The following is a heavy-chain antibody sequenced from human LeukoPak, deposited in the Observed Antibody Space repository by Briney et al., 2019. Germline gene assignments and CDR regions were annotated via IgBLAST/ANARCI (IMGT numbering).Heavy chain of an antibody. CDR3: ARGALIPDF. Sequence: GGSLRLSCAASGFTFSSYAMTWVRQAPGKGLAWVSSISKSDGSTYYADSVKGRFTISRDNSKNTVYLRMDSLRVEDTAIYYCARGALIPDFRGQGTLVTVSS. J-gene: IGHJ4*02. CDR2: ISKSDGST. CDR1: GFTFSSYA. V-gene: IGHV3-23*01. D-gene: IGHD2-21*01.